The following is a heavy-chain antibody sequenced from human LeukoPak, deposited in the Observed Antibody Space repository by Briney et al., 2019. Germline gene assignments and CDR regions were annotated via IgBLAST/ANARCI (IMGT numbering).Heavy chain of an antibody. CDR1: GYTFTSYG. Sequence: GASVKVSCKASGYTFTSYGISWVRQAPGQGLEWMGWISAYNGNTNYAQKLQGRVTMTTDTSTSTAYMELRSLRSDDTAVYYCARTNIVVVPAAIIRAPWPRMDVWGQGTTVTVSS. J-gene: IGHJ6*02. CDR2: ISAYNGNT. CDR3: ARTNIVVVPAAIIRAPWPRMDV. D-gene: IGHD2-2*02. V-gene: IGHV1-18*01.